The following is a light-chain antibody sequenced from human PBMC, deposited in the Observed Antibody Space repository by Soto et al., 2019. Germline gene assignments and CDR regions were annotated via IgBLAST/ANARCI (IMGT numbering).Light chain of an antibody. CDR3: QQYNNMWT. Sequence: DLQMTQSPSTLSASVGDRVTITCRASQSISEWLAWYQQKPGRAPKLLIYHASRLGTGVPSSYSGSGSGTEFTLTITSLQPDDFGTYYCQQYNNMWTFGQWTKV. J-gene: IGKJ1*01. CDR1: QSISEW. V-gene: IGKV1-5*01. CDR2: HAS.